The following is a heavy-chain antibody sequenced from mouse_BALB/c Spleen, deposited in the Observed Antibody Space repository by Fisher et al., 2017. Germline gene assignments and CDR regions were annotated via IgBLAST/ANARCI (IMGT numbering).Heavy chain of an antibody. J-gene: IGHJ4*01. Sequence: KFKGKAILTVVKSSSTAYLQLSSLTSEDTAVYYCARLAKAMDYWGQGTSVTVSS. V-gene: IGHV1-43*01. CDR3: ARLAKAMDY.